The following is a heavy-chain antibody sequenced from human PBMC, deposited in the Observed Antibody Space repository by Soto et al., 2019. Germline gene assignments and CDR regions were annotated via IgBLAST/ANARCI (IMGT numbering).Heavy chain of an antibody. V-gene: IGHV1-69*02. J-gene: IGHJ2*01. CDR1: GGTFSSYT. CDR2: IIPILGIA. Sequence: QVQLVQSGAEVKKPGSSVKVSCKASGGTFSSYTISWVRQAPGQGLEWMGRIIPILGIANYAQKFQGRVTITADKPTSTAYMEPSSLRSADTAVYYCANVPHTIYFDLWGRRTLVTVSS. D-gene: IGHD3-10*01. CDR3: ANVPHTIYFDL.